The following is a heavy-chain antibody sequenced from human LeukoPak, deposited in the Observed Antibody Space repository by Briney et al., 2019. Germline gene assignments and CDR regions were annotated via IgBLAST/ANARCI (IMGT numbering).Heavy chain of an antibody. CDR1: GFTFSSYW. J-gene: IGHJ4*02. CDR3: ARVWWWQSYYFDY. CDR2: IKQDGSEK. V-gene: IGHV3-7*01. D-gene: IGHD2-21*01. Sequence: GGSLRLSCAASGFTFSSYWMSWVRQTPGKGLEWVANIKQDGSEKYYVDSVKGRFTISRDNAKNSLYLQMNSLRAEDTAVYYCARVWWWQSYYFDYWGQGTLVTVSS.